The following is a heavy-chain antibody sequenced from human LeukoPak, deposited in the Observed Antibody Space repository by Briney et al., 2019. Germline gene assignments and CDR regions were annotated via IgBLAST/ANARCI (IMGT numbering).Heavy chain of an antibody. Sequence: SETLSLTCTVSGDSISSYYWSWIRQPAGKGLEWIGRIHPSGSTNYNPSLKSRVAISVDTSKNQFSLNLNSVTAADTAVYYCARVNCSSTSCSSFDYWGQGTLVTVSS. CDR3: ARVNCSSTSCSSFDY. CDR1: GDSISSYY. CDR2: IHPSGST. V-gene: IGHV4-4*07. D-gene: IGHD2-2*01. J-gene: IGHJ4*02.